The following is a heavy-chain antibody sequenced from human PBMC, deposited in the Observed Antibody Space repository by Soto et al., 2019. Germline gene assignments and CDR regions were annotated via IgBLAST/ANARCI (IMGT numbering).Heavy chain of an antibody. D-gene: IGHD3-22*01. CDR1: GFTFSDYY. J-gene: IGHJ4*02. CDR3: ARTAHYYDSSGYSDY. V-gene: IGHV3-11*01. CDR2: ISSSGSTI. Sequence: GGSLRLSCAASGFTFSDYYMSWIRQAPGKGLEWVSHISSSGSTIYYADSVKGRFTISRDNAKNSLYLQMNSLRAEDTAVYYCARTAHYYDSSGYSDYWGQGTLVTSPQ.